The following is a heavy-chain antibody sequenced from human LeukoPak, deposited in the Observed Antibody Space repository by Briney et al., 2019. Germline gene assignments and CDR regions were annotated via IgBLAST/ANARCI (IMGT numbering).Heavy chain of an antibody. D-gene: IGHD3-10*01. Sequence: PGGSLRLSCAASGFTFSSYWMSWVRQAPGKGLEWVSYISSSSSTIYYADSVKGRFTISRDNAKNTLYLQMNSLRAGDTALYYCAKRGVLWGQGTLVTVSS. V-gene: IGHV3-48*01. CDR2: ISSSSSTI. CDR1: GFTFSSYW. CDR3: AKRGVL. J-gene: IGHJ4*02.